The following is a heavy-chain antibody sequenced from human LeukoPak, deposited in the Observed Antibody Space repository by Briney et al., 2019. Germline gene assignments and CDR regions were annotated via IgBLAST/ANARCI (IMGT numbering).Heavy chain of an antibody. CDR1: GGTFSSYA. CDR2: MNPNSGNT. D-gene: IGHD3-22*01. J-gene: IGHJ6*02. V-gene: IGHV1-8*02. CDR3: ASPYYDSSGMDV. Sequence: GSSVKVSCKASGGTFSSYAISWVRQATGQGPEWMGWMNPNSGNTGYAQKFQGRVTMTRNTSISTAYMELSSLRSEDTAVYYCASPYYDSSGMDVWGQGTTVTVSS.